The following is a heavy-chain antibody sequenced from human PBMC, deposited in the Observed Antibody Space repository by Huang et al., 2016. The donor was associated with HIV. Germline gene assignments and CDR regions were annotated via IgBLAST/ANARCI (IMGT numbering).Heavy chain of an antibody. Sequence: QVQLQQWGAGLLKPSETLSLTCAVCGGSFSDYDWTWIRQPPGKGLEWIGEINHSGGASYSPSLKSRVTISVDTSKNQFSLKLTSVTAADTAVYYCASKPTYDTSGYSAIDFWGQGTRVTVSS. J-gene: IGHJ4*02. CDR1: GGSFSDYD. CDR3: ASKPTYDTSGYSAIDF. CDR2: INHSGGA. D-gene: IGHD3-22*01. V-gene: IGHV4-34*02.